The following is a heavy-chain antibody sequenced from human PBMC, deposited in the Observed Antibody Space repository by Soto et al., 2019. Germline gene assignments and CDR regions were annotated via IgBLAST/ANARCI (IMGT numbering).Heavy chain of an antibody. D-gene: IGHD1-26*01. V-gene: IGHV1-18*01. CDR2: ISAYNGNT. Sequence: ASVKVSCKASGYTFTSYGISWVRQAPGQGLEWMGWISAYNGNTNYAQKLQGRVTMTTDTSTSTAYMELRSLRSDDTAVYYCARMGALSGSYYPLYYYYGMDVWGQGTTVTVSS. CDR3: ARMGALSGSYYPLYYYYGMDV. J-gene: IGHJ6*02. CDR1: GYTFTSYG.